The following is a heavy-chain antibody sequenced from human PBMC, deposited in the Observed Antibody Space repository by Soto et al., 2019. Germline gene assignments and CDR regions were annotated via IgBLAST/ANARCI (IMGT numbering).Heavy chain of an antibody. D-gene: IGHD6-13*01. CDR3: AKAGGAAGTVDYFDY. CDR2: ISGSVGST. Sequence: GGSLRLSCAASGFTFSNYAINWVRQSPGKGLECVSVISGSVGSTYYADSVKGRFTITRDNSKNTLYLQMNSLRAEDTAVYYCAKAGGAAGTVDYFDYWGQGTLVTVSS. V-gene: IGHV3-23*01. J-gene: IGHJ4*02. CDR1: GFTFSNYA.